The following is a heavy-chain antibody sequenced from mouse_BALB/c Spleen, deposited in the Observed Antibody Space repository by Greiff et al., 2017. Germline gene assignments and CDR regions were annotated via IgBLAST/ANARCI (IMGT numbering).Heavy chain of an antibody. D-gene: IGHD2-14*01. CDR1: GFTFSDYG. CDR2: ISNLAYSI. V-gene: IGHV5-15*02. J-gene: IGHJ1*01. CDR3: ARSYRYHWYFDV. Sequence: EVQLVESGGGLVQPGGSRKLSCAASGFTFSDYGMAWVRQAPGKGPEWVAFISNLAYSIYYADTVTGRFTISRENAKNTLYLEMSSLRSEDTAMYYCARSYRYHWYFDVWGAGTTVTVSS.